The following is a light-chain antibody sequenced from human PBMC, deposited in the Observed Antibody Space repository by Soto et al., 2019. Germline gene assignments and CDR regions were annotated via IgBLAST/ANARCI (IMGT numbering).Light chain of an antibody. V-gene: IGKV3-11*01. J-gene: IGKJ2*01. CDR3: QQRSNWHPYT. CDR2: DAS. Sequence: EIVLTQSPATLSLSPGERATLSCRASQSVNSNLAWYQQKPGQAPRLLIFDASNRATGIPARFSGSGSGTYFTLTIGSLEPEDFAVYYCQQRSNWHPYTFGQGTKLEIK. CDR1: QSVNSN.